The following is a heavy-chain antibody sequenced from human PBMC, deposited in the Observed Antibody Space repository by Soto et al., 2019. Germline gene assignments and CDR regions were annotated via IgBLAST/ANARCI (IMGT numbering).Heavy chain of an antibody. V-gene: IGHV1-69*12. D-gene: IGHD6-25*01. CDR2: IIPIFGTA. J-gene: IGHJ6*02. CDR3: ARQGAALRDYYYGMDV. CDR1: GGTFSRYA. Sequence: QVQLVQSGAEVKKPGSSVKVSCKASGGTFSRYAISWVRQAPGQGLEWMGGIIPIFGTANYAQKFQGRVTIHADESTSTAYKELSSLRSEDTAVYYCARQGAALRDYYYGMDVWGQGTTVTVSS.